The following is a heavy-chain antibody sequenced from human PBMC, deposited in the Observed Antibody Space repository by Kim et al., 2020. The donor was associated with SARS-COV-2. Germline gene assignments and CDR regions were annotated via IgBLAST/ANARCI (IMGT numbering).Heavy chain of an antibody. CDR3: AKGPRIVGATFDY. Sequence: GGSLRLSCAASGFTFSSYAMSWVRQAPGKGLEWVSAISGSGGSTYYADSVKGRFTITRDNSKNTLYLQMNSLRAEDTALYYCAKGPRIVGATFDYWGQGTLVTVSS. CDR1: GFTFSSYA. CDR2: ISGSGGST. J-gene: IGHJ4*02. V-gene: IGHV3-23*01. D-gene: IGHD1-26*01.